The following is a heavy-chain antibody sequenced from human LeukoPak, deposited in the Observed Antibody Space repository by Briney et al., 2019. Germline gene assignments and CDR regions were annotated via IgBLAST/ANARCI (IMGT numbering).Heavy chain of an antibody. CDR2: INSDGSST. V-gene: IGHV3-74*01. Sequence: GGSLRLSCAASGFTFSNYWMHWVRQAPGKGLVWVSRINSDGSSTTSADSVKGRFTISRDNAKNTLYLQMNSLRAEDTAMYYCAKGGATVIDYWGQGTLVTVSS. CDR3: AKGGATVIDY. D-gene: IGHD4-17*01. J-gene: IGHJ4*02. CDR1: GFTFSNYW.